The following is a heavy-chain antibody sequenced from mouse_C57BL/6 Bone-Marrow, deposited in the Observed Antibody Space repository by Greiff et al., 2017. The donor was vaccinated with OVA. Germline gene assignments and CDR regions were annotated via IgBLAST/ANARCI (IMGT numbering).Heavy chain of an antibody. CDR1: GYTFTDYE. J-gene: IGHJ4*01. CDR2: IDPETGGT. V-gene: IGHV1-15*01. Sequence: VQLQQSGAELVRPGASVTLSCKASGYTFTDYEMHWVKQTPVHGLEWIGAIDPETGGTDYNQKFKGKAILTADKYSNTAYMEHRSLTSEDSAVYYCTRGYSNYYARDDWGQGTSVTVSS. CDR3: TRGYSNYYARDD. D-gene: IGHD2-5*01.